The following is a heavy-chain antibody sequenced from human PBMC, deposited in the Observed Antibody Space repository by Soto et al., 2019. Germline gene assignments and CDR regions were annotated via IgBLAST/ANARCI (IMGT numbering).Heavy chain of an antibody. CDR3: AKDLSTTLAGS. J-gene: IGHJ5*02. CDR1: GFTFRSYA. V-gene: IGHV3-30*04. CDR2: ITHDGSQK. Sequence: GETLRLSCAVSGFTFRSYAMYWVRQAPGKGLEWVAVITHDGSQKYYADYVKGRFTISRDNSKNTLYLQMNSFRAEDTAVYYCAKDLSTTLAGSWGQGTLVTVSS. D-gene: IGHD1-1*01.